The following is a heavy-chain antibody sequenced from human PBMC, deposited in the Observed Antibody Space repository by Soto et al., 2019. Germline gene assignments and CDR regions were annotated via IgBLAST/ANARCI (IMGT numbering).Heavy chain of an antibody. CDR3: ARDPPYCSGGSCYPNYFDY. Sequence: EVQLVESGGGLVQPGGSLRLSCAASGFTVGSNYMSWVRQAPGKGLEWVSIIYSRGATYYADFVKGRFTISRDNSTNTLYLQMNSLRAEDTAVYFCARDPPYCSGGSCYPNYFDYWGQGTLVTVSS. CDR1: GFTVGSNY. D-gene: IGHD2-15*01. V-gene: IGHV3-66*01. CDR2: IYSRGAT. J-gene: IGHJ4*02.